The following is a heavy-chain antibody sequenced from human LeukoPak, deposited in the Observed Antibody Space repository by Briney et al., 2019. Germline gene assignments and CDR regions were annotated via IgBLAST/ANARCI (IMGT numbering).Heavy chain of an antibody. CDR3: ARADSSSWPGEAFDA. V-gene: IGHV3-33*01. D-gene: IGHD6-13*01. CDR2: IWSDGSNK. Sequence: GRSLRLSCAASGFTYSSYGMHWVRQAPGKGLEWVAIIWSDGSNKYYADSVKGRFTISRDNSKNTLYLQMNSLRAEDTAVYYCARADSSSWPGEAFDAWGQGTMVSVSS. J-gene: IGHJ3*01. CDR1: GFTYSSYG.